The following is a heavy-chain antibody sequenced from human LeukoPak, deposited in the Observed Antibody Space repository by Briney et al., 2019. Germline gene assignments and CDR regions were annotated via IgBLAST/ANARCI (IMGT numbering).Heavy chain of an antibody. CDR2: ISAYNGNT. D-gene: IGHD2-15*01. J-gene: IGHJ5*02. CDR3: ARGGYCSGGSCYVDENMNWFDP. Sequence: ASVKVSCKASGYTFTSYGISWVRQAPGQGLEWMGWISAYNGNTNYAQKLQGRVTMTTDTSTSTAYMELRSLRSDDTALYYCARGGYCSGGSCYVDENMNWFDPWGQGTLVTVSS. V-gene: IGHV1-18*01. CDR1: GYTFTSYG.